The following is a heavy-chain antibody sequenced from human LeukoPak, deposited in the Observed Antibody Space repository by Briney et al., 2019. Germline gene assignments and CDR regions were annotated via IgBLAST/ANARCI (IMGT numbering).Heavy chain of an antibody. Sequence: PGGSLRLSCAASGITFTSYAMNWVRQAPGKGLEWISAISGDGRSTYYADSVKGRFTISRDNSKNTLYLQMNSLGAEDTAVYYCAMPPFYDSSGHFNFDYWGQGTLVTVSS. D-gene: IGHD3-22*01. CDR1: GITFTSYA. CDR2: ISGDGRST. CDR3: AMPPFYDSSGHFNFDY. V-gene: IGHV3-23*01. J-gene: IGHJ4*02.